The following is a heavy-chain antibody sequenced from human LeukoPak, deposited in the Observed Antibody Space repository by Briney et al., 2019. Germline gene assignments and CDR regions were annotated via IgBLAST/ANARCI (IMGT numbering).Heavy chain of an antibody. CDR2: ISYDGSNK. D-gene: IGHD3-22*01. J-gene: IGHJ6*02. V-gene: IGHV3-30*18. Sequence: GGSLRLSCAASGFTFSSYGMHWVRQAPGKGLEWVAVISYDGSNKYYADSVKGRFTISRDNSKNTLYLQMNSLRAEDTAVYYCAKRISSGYAYYYYYYGMDVWGQGTTVTVS. CDR3: AKRISSGYAYYYYYYGMDV. CDR1: GFTFSSYG.